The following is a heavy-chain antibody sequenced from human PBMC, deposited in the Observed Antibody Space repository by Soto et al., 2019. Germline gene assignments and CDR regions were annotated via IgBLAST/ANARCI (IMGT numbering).Heavy chain of an antibody. CDR1: GYSFTSYW. J-gene: IGHJ5*02. CDR2: IDPSDSYT. V-gene: IGHV5-10-1*01. Sequence: LKISCKGSGYSFTSYWISWVRQMPGKGLEWMGRIDPSDSYTNYSPSFQGHVTISADKSISTAYLQWSSLKASDTAMYYCARHLIVVVPAAIRNGWFDPWGQGTLVTVSS. D-gene: IGHD2-2*01. CDR3: ARHLIVVVPAAIRNGWFDP.